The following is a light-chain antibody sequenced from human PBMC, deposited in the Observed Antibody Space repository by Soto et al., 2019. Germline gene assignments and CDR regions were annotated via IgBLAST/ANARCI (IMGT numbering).Light chain of an antibody. Sequence: DIVMTQSPDSLAVSLGERATINCKSSQSLLYTSNNKNYLSWYQKKPRQPPKMLIYWASTRESGVPDRFTGSGSGSNFTLTIASLQAEDVAVYYCQQYYTFPRTFGQGSKVEIK. CDR1: QSLLYTSNNKNY. V-gene: IGKV4-1*01. CDR3: QQYYTFPRT. J-gene: IGKJ1*01. CDR2: WAS.